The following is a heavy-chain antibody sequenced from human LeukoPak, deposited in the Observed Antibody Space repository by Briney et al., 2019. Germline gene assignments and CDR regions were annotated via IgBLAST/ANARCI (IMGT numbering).Heavy chain of an antibody. CDR2: IYDSGST. CDR1: GYSISSGYY. Sequence: SETLSLTCTVSGYSISSGYYWGWIRQPPEKGLEWTGSIYDSGSTYYNHSLKSRVTISIDTSKNQFSLELSSVTAADTALYYCARDIAAAGEHYYYYYMDVWGKGTTVTVS. D-gene: IGHD6-13*01. J-gene: IGHJ6*03. V-gene: IGHV4-38-2*02. CDR3: ARDIAAAGEHYYYYYMDV.